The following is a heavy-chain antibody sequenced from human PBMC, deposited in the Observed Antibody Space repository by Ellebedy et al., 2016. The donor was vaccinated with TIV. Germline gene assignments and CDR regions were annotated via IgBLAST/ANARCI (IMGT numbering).Heavy chain of an antibody. CDR2: IHYDGST. Sequence: SETLSLTCTVSGGSISRTTDYWGWIRQPPGKGLEWIGNIHYDGSTYYNPSLESRLTISVDTSANQFSLRLASVTAADTAVYDCARDYDHGDARDFDYWGQGTLVTVSS. D-gene: IGHD4-17*01. J-gene: IGHJ4*02. CDR3: ARDYDHGDARDFDY. V-gene: IGHV4-39*07. CDR1: GGSISRTTDY.